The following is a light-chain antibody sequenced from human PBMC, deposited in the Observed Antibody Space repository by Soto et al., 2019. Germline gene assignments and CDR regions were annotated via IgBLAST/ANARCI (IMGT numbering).Light chain of an antibody. V-gene: IGLV1-44*01. Sequence: QSVLTQPPSASGTPGQRVTISCSGSSSNIGSNTVNWYQQLPGTAPKLLIYSNNQRPSGVPDRFSGSKSGTSASLAIGGLQSEDEADYHCATWDDSLNGYVFGSGTKVTVL. CDR1: SSNIGSNT. CDR3: ATWDDSLNGYV. CDR2: SNN. J-gene: IGLJ1*01.